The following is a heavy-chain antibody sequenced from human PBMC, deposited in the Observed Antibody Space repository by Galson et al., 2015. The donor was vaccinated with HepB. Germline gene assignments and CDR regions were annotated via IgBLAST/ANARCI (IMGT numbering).Heavy chain of an antibody. CDR2: ISSSGATT. D-gene: IGHD6-19*01. J-gene: IGHJ4*02. CDR3: ARHHCTSSSCFYDY. Sequence: SLRLSCAASGFSFSDHYMSWIRQAPGRGLQWLAYISSSGATTDYAGSVKGRFTISRDNVETSLYLQLNSLRAEGPALYFCARHHCTSSSCFYDYWGQGTLVTVSS. V-gene: IGHV3-11*01. CDR1: GFSFSDHY.